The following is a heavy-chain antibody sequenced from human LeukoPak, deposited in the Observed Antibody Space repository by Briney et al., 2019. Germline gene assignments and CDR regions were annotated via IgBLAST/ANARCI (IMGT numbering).Heavy chain of an antibody. J-gene: IGHJ5*02. CDR3: AKVGGWFGDIVIVSAADRFDP. D-gene: IGHD2-2*01. CDR1: GFTFSSYA. V-gene: IGHV3-23*01. Sequence: PGGSLRLSCAASGFTFSSYAMSWVRQAPGKGLEWVSAISGSGGSTYYADSVKGRFTISRDNSKNTLYLQMNSLRAEDTAVYYCAKVGGWFGDIVIVSAADRFDPWGQGTLVTVSS. CDR2: ISGSGGST.